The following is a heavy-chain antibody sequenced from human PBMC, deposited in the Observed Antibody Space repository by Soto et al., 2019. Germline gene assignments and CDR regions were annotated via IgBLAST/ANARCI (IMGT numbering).Heavy chain of an antibody. CDR1: GGTFSSYA. V-gene: IGHV1-69*12. CDR3: ASSITGTVSYYYGMDV. D-gene: IGHD1-20*01. CDR2: IIPIFGTA. Sequence: QVQLVQSGAEVKKPGSSVKVSCKASGGTFSSYAISWVRQAPGQGLEWMGGIIPIFGTANYAQKFQGRVKITADESTSTAYMELSRLRSEDTAVYYCASSITGTVSYYYGMDVWGQGTTVTVSS. J-gene: IGHJ6*02.